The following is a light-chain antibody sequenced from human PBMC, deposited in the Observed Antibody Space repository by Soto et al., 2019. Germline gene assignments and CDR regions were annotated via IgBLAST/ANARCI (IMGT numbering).Light chain of an antibody. J-gene: IGKJ4*02. CDR3: QHRSNWPRLT. CDR1: QSVSSY. V-gene: IGKV3-11*01. Sequence: EIVLTQSPATLSLSPGERATLSCRASQSVSSYLAWYQQKPGQAPRLLIYDASNRATGIPARFSGSVSGTHFTLTISSLEPEDFAVYYCQHRSNWPRLTFGGGTKVEIK. CDR2: DAS.